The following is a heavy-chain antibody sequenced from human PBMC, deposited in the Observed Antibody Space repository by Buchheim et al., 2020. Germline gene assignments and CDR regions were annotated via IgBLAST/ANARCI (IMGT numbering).Heavy chain of an antibody. J-gene: IGHJ4*02. CDR1: GGSISSYY. D-gene: IGHD2-15*01. V-gene: IGHV4-59*01. CDR2: IYYSGST. CDR3: ARVIGGCSGGSCYFDY. Sequence: QVQLQESGPGLVKPSETLSLTCTVSGGSISSYYWSWIRQPPGKGLEWIGYIYYSGSTNYNPSLKSRVTISVDTSKTQFSLNLSAVTAADTAVYYCARVIGGCSGGSCYFDYWGQGTL.